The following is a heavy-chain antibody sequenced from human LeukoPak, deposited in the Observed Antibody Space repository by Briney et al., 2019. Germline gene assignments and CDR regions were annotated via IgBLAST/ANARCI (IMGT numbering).Heavy chain of an antibody. V-gene: IGHV4-59*08. CDR2: VYYTGNT. D-gene: IGHD3-22*01. Sequence: PSETLSLTCSVSGSSISGYYWSWIRQPPGKGLEWIGYVYYTGNTNYNPSLKSRVTISADTSKNQFSLNLSSVTAADTAVYYCARLRRYYDSSGYYTNIDSWGQGTLSPSPQ. CDR3: ARLRRYYDSSGYYTNIDS. CDR1: GSSISGYY. J-gene: IGHJ4*02.